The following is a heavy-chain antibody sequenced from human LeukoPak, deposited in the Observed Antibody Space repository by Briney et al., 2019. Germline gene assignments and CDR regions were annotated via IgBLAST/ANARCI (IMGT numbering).Heavy chain of an antibody. V-gene: IGHV3-23*01. CDR3: AKDLGYSGYDWYLGYFDY. CDR1: GFSFSSYA. J-gene: IGHJ4*02. D-gene: IGHD5-12*01. CDR2: ISGSGGST. Sequence: SGGSLRLSCAASGFSFSSYAMSWVRQAPGKGLEWASAISGSGGSTYYADSVKGRFTISRDNSKNTLYLQMNSLRAEDTAVYYCAKDLGYSGYDWYLGYFDYWGQGTLVTVSS.